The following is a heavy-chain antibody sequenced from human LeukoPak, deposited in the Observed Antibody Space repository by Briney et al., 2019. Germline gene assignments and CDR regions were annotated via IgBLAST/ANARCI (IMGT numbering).Heavy chain of an antibody. CDR2: INPNGGGT. Sequence: ASVKVSCKASGYTFTGYYMHWVRQAPGQGLEWMGWINPNGGGTNYAQKFQGRVTMTRDTSISTAYMELSRLRSGDTAVYYCARAPRARPGAFDIWGQGTMVTVSS. CDR1: GYTFTGYY. CDR3: ARAPRARPGAFDI. J-gene: IGHJ3*02. V-gene: IGHV1-2*02. D-gene: IGHD3-10*01.